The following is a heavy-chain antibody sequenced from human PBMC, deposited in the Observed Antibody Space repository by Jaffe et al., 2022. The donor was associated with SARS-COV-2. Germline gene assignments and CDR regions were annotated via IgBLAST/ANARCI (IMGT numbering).Heavy chain of an antibody. CDR2: MDYSGTT. J-gene: IGHJ1*01. CDR1: GGSISDSSYY. V-gene: IGHV4-39*01. CDR3: AGPRRSYLEFES. Sequence: QLQLQESGPGVVRPSETLSLTCTVSGGSISDSSYYWGWIRQPPGKGLEWIASMDYSGTTYTNPSLKSRVTISVDTSKRQFSLRLTSVTVADTAVYYCAGPRRSYLEFESWGQGTLVTVSS. D-gene: IGHD3-16*01.